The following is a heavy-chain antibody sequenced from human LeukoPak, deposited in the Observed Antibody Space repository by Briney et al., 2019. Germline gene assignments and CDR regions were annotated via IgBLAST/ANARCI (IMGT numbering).Heavy chain of an antibody. V-gene: IGHV1-2*02. CDR1: GYTFTGYY. J-gene: IGHJ5*02. CDR3: ARDGYCSSTSCWNWFDP. D-gene: IGHD2-2*03. CDR2: INPNSGGT. Sequence: ASVKVSCKASGYTFTGYYMHWVRQAPGQGLEWMGWINPNSGGTNHAQKFQGRVTMTRDTSISTAYMELSRLRSDDTAVYYCARDGYCSSTSCWNWFDPWGQGTLVTVSS.